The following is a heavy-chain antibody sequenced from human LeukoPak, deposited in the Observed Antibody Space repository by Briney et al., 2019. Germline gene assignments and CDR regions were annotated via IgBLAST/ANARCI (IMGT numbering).Heavy chain of an antibody. J-gene: IGHJ4*02. Sequence: GGSLRLSCAASGFTFSSYAMSWVRQAPGKGLEWVSSISSSSSYIYYADSVKGRFTISRDNAENSLYLQMNSLRAEDTAVYYCARGGWDSSSWYNYWGQGTLVTVSS. D-gene: IGHD6-13*01. V-gene: IGHV3-21*01. CDR1: GFTFSSYA. CDR2: ISSSSSYI. CDR3: ARGGWDSSSWYNY.